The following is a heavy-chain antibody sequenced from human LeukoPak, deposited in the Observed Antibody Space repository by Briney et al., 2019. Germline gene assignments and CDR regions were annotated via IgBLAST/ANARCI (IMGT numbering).Heavy chain of an antibody. CDR2: SHYDGTKE. CDR1: GFTFNRYG. D-gene: IGHD6-13*01. V-gene: IGHV3-30*02. J-gene: IGHJ3*02. Sequence: GGSLRVSCVAPGFTFNRYGMHWVRQAPGKGLERGAFSHYDGTKEYYADSVRSRLTISRDDYKNTLYLQMNSLRVDDTAVYYCAKDRSAWSLREPFDIWGQGTVVTVSS. CDR3: AKDRSAWSLREPFDI.